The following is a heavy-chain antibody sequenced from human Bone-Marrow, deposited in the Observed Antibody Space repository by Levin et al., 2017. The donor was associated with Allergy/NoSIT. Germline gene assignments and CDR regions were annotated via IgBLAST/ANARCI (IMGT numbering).Heavy chain of an antibody. V-gene: IGHV3-48*04. CDR2: ISYTTGKR. D-gene: IGHD4-17*01. CDR3: ARDIDFGDYGDSYYYYGLGV. J-gene: IGHJ6*02. CDR1: GSSFRSYD. Sequence: TGGSLRLSCAASGSSFRSYDMNWVRQAAGKGLEWISYISYTTGKRYYADSVKGRFTISRDNAKNSLFLQMNSLRAEDTAVYFCARDIDFGDYGDSYYYYGLGVWGQGITVTVSS.